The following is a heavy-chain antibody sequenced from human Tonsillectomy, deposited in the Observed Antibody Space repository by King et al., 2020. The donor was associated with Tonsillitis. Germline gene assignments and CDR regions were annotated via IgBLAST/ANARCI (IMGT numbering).Heavy chain of an antibody. J-gene: IGHJ4*02. CDR1: GLTFSDHY. CDR2: IRNKANRYTT. V-gene: IGHV3-72*01. D-gene: IGHD1-1*01. Sequence: VQLVESGGGLVQPGGSLRLSCAASGLTFSDHYVDWVRQAPGKGLEWVGRIRNKANRYTTEYAPSVKGKFTISSDDSKISVHLQMNSLKTEDTAVYYCARVPTTGALPAFHLDYWGQGSLVTVSS. CDR3: ARVPTTGALPAFHLDY.